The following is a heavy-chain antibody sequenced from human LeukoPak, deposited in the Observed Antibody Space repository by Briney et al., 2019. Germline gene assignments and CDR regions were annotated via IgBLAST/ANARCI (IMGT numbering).Heavy chain of an antibody. CDR1: GFTFSDYY. CDR3: ARDLYSSSRPYYYGMDV. J-gene: IGHJ6*02. D-gene: IGHD6-13*01. V-gene: IGHV3-11*01. Sequence: PGGSLRLSRAASGFTFSDYYMSWIRQAPGKGLEWVSYISSSGSTIYYADSVKGRFTISRDNAKNSLYLQMNSLRAEDTAVYYCARDLYSSSRPYYYGMDVWGQGTTVTVSS. CDR2: ISSSGSTI.